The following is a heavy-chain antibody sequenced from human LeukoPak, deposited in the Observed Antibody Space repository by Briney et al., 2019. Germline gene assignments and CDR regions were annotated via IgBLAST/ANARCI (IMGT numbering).Heavy chain of an antibody. J-gene: IGHJ4*02. CDR3: ARGAYYYDSSGFIFDY. V-gene: IGHV4-39*07. Sequence: SSETLSLTCTVSGGSISSSSYYWGWIRQPPGKGLEWIGSIYYSGSTYYNPSLKSRVTISVDTSKNQFSLKLSSVTAADTAVYYCARGAYYYDSSGFIFDYWGQGTLVTVSS. D-gene: IGHD3-22*01. CDR2: IYYSGST. CDR1: GGSISSSSYY.